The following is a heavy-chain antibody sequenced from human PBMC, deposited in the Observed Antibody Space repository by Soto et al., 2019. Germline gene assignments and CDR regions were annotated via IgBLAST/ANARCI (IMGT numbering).Heavy chain of an antibody. V-gene: IGHV1-18*01. CDR1: GYTFTSYG. CDR2: ISAYNGNT. Sequence: QVQLVQSGAEVKKPGASVKVSCKASGYTFTSYGISWVRQAPGQGLEWMGWISAYNGNTNYAQKLQGRVTMTTDTSTSTDDMELWSLRSDDTAVYYGARAEPSGGYDGSGDDLGIYWQFDLGGRGTLGTVSS. CDR3: ARAEPSGGYDGSGDDLGIYWQFDL. D-gene: IGHD3-22*01. J-gene: IGHJ2*01.